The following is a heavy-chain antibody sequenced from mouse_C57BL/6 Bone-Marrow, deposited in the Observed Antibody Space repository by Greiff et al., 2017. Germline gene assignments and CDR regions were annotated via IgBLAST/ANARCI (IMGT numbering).Heavy chain of an antibody. CDR2: IDPSDSYT. V-gene: IGHV1-69*01. D-gene: IGHD1-2*01. CDR3: ARGGTTAPLAMDY. CDR1: GYTFTSYW. J-gene: IGHJ4*01. Sequence: VQLQQPGAELVMPGASVKLSCKASGYTFTSYWMHWVKQRPGQGLEWIGEIDPSDSYTNYNQKFKGKSTLTVDKSSSTAYMQLSSLTSEDSAVYYCARGGTTAPLAMDYWGQGTSVTVSS.